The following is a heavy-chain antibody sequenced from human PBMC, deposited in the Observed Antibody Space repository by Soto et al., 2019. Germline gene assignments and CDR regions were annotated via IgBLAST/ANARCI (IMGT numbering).Heavy chain of an antibody. J-gene: IGHJ2*01. Sequence: QVQLVQSGAEVKKPGSSVKASCKASGGTFSSYTISWVRQAPGQGLEWMGRIIPILGIANYAQKFQGRVTITADNSTITAYMELSSLRSEDSAVYYCAISVHSWYFDLWGRGTLVTVSS. V-gene: IGHV1-69*02. CDR1: GGTFSSYT. CDR2: IIPILGIA. CDR3: AISVHSWYFDL.